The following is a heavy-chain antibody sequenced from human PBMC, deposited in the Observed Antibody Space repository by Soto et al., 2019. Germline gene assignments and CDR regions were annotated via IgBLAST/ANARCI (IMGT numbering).Heavy chain of an antibody. CDR3: ARGIWEKFGDYYYYGMDV. J-gene: IGHJ6*02. CDR1: GYTFNNYG. V-gene: IGHV1-18*01. CDR2: ISAYNGET. Sequence: QLQLVQSGAEVKKPGASVKVSCKASGYTFNNYGVTWVRQAPGQGLEWMGWISAYNGETKFAQRFQGRVFMSTDTSTSIAYMELRSLRSDDTAVYYCARGIWEKFGDYYYYGMDVWGQGTTVTVPS. D-gene: IGHD1-26*01.